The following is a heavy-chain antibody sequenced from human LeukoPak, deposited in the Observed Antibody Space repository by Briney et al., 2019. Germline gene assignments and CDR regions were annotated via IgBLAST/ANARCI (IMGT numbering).Heavy chain of an antibody. CDR1: GYSISSGYY. J-gene: IGHJ4*02. CDR2: IYHSGST. D-gene: IGHD5-18*01. V-gene: IGHV4-38-2*01. CDR3: ARVDTAMVIDY. Sequence: SETLSLNCAVSGYSISSGYYWGWIRQPPGKGLEWIGSIYHSGSTYYNPSLKSRVTISVDTSKNQFSLKLSSVTAADTAVYYCARVDTAMVIDYWGQGTLVTVSS.